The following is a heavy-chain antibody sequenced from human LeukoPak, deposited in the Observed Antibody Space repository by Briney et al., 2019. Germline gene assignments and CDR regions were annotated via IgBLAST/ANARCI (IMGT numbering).Heavy chain of an antibody. CDR3: ARRPSMENWFDP. CDR2: MNPNSGNT. Sequence: ASVKVSCKASGYTFTSYDINWVRQATGQGLEWMGWMNPNSGNTGYAQKLQGRVTMTTDTSTTTAYMELRGLRSDDTAVYYCARRPSMENWFDPWGQGSLVTVSS. V-gene: IGHV1-8*02. J-gene: IGHJ5*02. CDR1: GYTFTSYD. D-gene: IGHD6-6*01.